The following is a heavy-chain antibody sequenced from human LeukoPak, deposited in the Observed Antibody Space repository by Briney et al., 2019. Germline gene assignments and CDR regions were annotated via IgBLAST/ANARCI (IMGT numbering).Heavy chain of an antibody. CDR1: GFTFSDYY. V-gene: IGHV3-11*05. D-gene: IGHD3-16*02. Sequence: GGSLRLSCAASGFTFSDYYMSWIRQAPGKGLEWVSYISSSSSYTNYADSVKGRFTISRDNAKNSLYLQMNSLRAEDTAVYYCARAQYRYYFDYWGQGTLATVSS. CDR2: ISSSSSYT. J-gene: IGHJ4*02. CDR3: ARAQYRYYFDY.